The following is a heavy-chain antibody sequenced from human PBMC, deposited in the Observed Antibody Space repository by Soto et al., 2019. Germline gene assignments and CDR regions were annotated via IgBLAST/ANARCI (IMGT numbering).Heavy chain of an antibody. CDR1: GFTFSSYA. CDR2: ISGSGGST. V-gene: IGHV3-23*01. D-gene: IGHD2-15*01. CDR3: AKDGDCSGGSCYPDAFDI. J-gene: IGHJ3*02. Sequence: EVQLLESGGGLVQPGGSLRLSCAASGFTFSSYAMSWVRQAPGKGLEWVSAISGSGGSTYYADSVKGRFTISRDNSKNPLYLQMNSLRAEDTAVYYCAKDGDCSGGSCYPDAFDIWGQGTMVTVSS.